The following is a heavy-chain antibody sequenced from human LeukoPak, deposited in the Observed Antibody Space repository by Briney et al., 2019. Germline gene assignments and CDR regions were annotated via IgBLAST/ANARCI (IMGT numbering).Heavy chain of an antibody. V-gene: IGHV3-48*01. CDR1: GFTFSSYS. D-gene: IGHD3-10*01. CDR2: ISSSSSTI. CDR3: AREGYYYGSGSYLDY. Sequence: PGGSLRLSRAASGFTFSSYSMNWVRQAPGKGLEWVSYISSSSSTIYYADSVKGRFTISRDNAKNSLYLQMNSLRAEDTAVYYCAREGYYYGSGSYLDYWGQGALVTVSS. J-gene: IGHJ4*02.